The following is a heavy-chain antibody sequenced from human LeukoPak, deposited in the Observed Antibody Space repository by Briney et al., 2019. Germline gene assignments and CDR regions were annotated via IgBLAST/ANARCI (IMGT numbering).Heavy chain of an antibody. J-gene: IGHJ4*02. CDR1: GFTFSSYA. CDR3: AKGGSITFFGKAWQDY. CDR2: ISGSGAST. D-gene: IGHD3-3*01. V-gene: IGHV3-23*01. Sequence: GGSLRLSCAASGFTFSSYAMSWVRQAPGKGLEWVSAISGSGASTYYADSVKGRFTISRDNSKNTLYLQMNSLRAEDTAVYYCAKGGSITFFGKAWQDYWGRGPLVTVSS.